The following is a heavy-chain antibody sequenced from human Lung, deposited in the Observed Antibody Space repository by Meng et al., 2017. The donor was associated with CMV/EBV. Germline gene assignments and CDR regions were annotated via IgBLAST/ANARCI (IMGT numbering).Heavy chain of an antibody. CDR1: GFTFKTFT. CDR2: INPDSDYI. CDR3: ARDQEGTRIPSPIHYGLAV. D-gene: IGHD5-18*01. Sequence: SXAASGFTFKTFTMSWVRQAPGRGLEWVSSINPDSDYIQSADSLKGRFTISRDNAKNSLYLRMSGLRVGDTAVYYCARDQEGTRIPSPIHYGLAVWXQGTXVTVAS. V-gene: IGHV3-21*06. J-gene: IGHJ6*02.